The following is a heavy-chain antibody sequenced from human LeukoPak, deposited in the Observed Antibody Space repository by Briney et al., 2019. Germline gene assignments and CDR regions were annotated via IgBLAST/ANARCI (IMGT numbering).Heavy chain of an antibody. CDR2: IWHDGSNE. CDR3: ARNNWNSRTQRWFYFDY. Sequence: GGSLRLPCAASGFNFGIHGMHWVRQAPGKGLEWLAIIWHDGSNEYYEDSVKGRFTISRDNSKNTVYLQMDSLRAEDTAVYYCARNNWNSRTQRWFYFDYWGQGTLVTVSS. J-gene: IGHJ4*02. D-gene: IGHD1-1*01. CDR1: GFNFGIHG. V-gene: IGHV3-33*01.